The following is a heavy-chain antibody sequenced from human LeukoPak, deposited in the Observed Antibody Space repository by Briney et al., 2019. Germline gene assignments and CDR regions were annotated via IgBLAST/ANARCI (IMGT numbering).Heavy chain of an antibody. D-gene: IGHD3-10*01. J-gene: IGHJ4*02. CDR3: AREIFGSGSYLDF. Sequence: PGRSLRLSCAASGFNFDTYAMHWVRQAPGQGLEWVALIWHDGSHKFYSNSVRGQFTISRDNSKNTVYLQMNSLRPDDTAVYYCAREIFGSGSYLDFWGQGTLVTVSS. CDR2: IWHDGSHK. V-gene: IGHV3-33*01. CDR1: GFNFDTYA.